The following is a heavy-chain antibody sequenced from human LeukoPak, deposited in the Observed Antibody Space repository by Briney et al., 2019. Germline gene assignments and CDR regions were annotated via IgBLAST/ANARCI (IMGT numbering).Heavy chain of an antibody. CDR3: ARVVRVGGYYYYMDV. J-gene: IGHJ6*03. D-gene: IGHD1-26*01. CDR1: GGSISSYY. Sequence: PSETLSLTCTVSGGSISSYYWSWIRQPPGKGLEWIGYIYYSGSTNYNPSLKSRVTISVDTSKNQFSLKLSSVTAADTAVYYCARVVRVGGYYYYMDVWGKGTTVTISS. CDR2: IYYSGST. V-gene: IGHV4-59*01.